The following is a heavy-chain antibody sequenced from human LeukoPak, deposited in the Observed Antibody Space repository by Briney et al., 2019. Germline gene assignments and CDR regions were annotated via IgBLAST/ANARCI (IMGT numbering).Heavy chain of an antibody. J-gene: IGHJ4*02. V-gene: IGHV4-59*11. Sequence: SETLSLTCTVSGGSINSHYWHWIRQPPGTRLEWIGYVYYTGGTNYKSSLESRVTISVATSKKQFSLRLTSVTAADTALYYCARGSIYDFDSRGQGTLVSVSS. D-gene: IGHD3-3*02. CDR3: ARGSIYDFDS. CDR2: VYYTGGT. CDR1: GGSINSHY.